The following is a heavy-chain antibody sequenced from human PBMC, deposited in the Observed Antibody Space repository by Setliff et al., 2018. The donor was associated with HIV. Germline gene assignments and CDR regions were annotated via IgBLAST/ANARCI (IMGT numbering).Heavy chain of an antibody. CDR2: MNPKSGNT. CDR1: GGTFSSYP. V-gene: IGHV1-18*01. CDR3: AREGLWFGDRGYFMDV. Sequence: ASVKVSCKASGGTFSSYPISWVRQAPGQGLEWMGWMNPKSGNTNYAQKFQGRVTMTIDTSTSTVYMELRSLISDDTAVYYCAREGLWFGDRGYFMDVWGKGTAVTVSS. J-gene: IGHJ6*03. D-gene: IGHD3-10*01.